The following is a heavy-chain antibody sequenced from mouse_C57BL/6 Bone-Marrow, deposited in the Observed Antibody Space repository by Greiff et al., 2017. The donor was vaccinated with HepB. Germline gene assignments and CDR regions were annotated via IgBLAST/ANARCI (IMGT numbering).Heavy chain of an antibody. CDR2: ISDGGSYT. Sequence: EVKLEESGGGLVKPGGSLKLSCAASGFTFSSYAMSWVRQTPEKRLEWVATISDGGSYTYYPDNVKGRFTISRDNAKNHLYLQMSHLKSEDTAMYYCARDPLYVDYWGQGTTLTVSS. J-gene: IGHJ2*01. D-gene: IGHD2-3*01. CDR3: ARDPLYVDY. V-gene: IGHV5-4*01. CDR1: GFTFSSYA.